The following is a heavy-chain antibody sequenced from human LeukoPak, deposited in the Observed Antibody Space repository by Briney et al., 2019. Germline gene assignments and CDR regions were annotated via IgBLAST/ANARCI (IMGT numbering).Heavy chain of an antibody. D-gene: IGHD3-3*01. V-gene: IGHV4-39*01. CDR1: GGSISSSSYY. J-gene: IGHJ4*02. CDR3: AREGFLEWSHIDY. CDR2: IYYGGST. Sequence: SETLSLTCTVSGGSISSSSYYWGWIRQPPGKGLEWIGSIYYGGSTYYNPSLKSRVTISVDTSKNQFSLKLSSVTAADTAVYYCAREGFLEWSHIDYWGQGTLVTVSS.